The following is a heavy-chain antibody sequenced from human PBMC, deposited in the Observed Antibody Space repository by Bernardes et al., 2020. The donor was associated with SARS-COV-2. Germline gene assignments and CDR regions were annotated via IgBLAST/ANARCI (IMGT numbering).Heavy chain of an antibody. D-gene: IGHD2-15*01. CDR2: IYYSGST. J-gene: IGHJ3*02. CDR1: GGSISSYY. Sequence: SETLSLTCTVSGGSISSYYWSWIRQPPGKGLEWIGYIYYSGSTNYNPSLKSRVTISVDTSKNQFSLKLSSVTAADTAVYYCARGTMGCSGGSCYYSAFDIWGQGTMVTVSS. CDR3: ARGTMGCSGGSCYYSAFDI. V-gene: IGHV4-59*01.